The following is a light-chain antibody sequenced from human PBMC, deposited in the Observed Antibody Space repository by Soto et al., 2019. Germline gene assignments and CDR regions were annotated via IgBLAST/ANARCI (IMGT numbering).Light chain of an antibody. CDR3: QAYYDWPPA. CDR2: GAS. CDR1: QSVRSK. J-gene: IGKJ4*01. Sequence: ETVMTQSPATLSLSPGERATLSCRASQSVRSKLVWYQQKPGQAPRFLIYGASTRATGIPARFRGSGSGTEFTLTNDSLQSEAFAVYYCQAYYDWPPAFGGGTMVEIK. V-gene: IGKV3-15*01.